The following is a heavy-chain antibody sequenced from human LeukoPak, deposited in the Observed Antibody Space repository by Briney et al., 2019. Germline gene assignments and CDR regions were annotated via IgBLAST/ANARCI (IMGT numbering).Heavy chain of an antibody. V-gene: IGHV3-53*01. CDR1: GLTVSSSY. D-gene: IGHD4-17*01. J-gene: IGHJ4*02. CDR3: ARVPSYGDYEVDY. Sequence: GGSLRLSCAASGLTVSSSYMSWVRQAPGKGLEWVSIIYNDGSTYYADSVKGRFTISRDNAKTSLYLQMNSLRVEDTAVYYCARVPSYGDYEVDYWGQGTLVTVSS. CDR2: IYNDGST.